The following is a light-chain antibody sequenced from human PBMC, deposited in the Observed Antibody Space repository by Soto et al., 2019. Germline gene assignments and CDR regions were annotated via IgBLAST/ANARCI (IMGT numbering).Light chain of an antibody. V-gene: IGKV1-5*01. CDR3: QQYNSYSRT. CDR2: DAS. J-gene: IGKJ1*01. Sequence: DIQMTQSPSTLSASVGDRITITCRASQSISSWLAWYQQKPGKAPKLLIYDASSLESGVPSRFSGSGSGTEFTLTISSLQHDDFATYYCQQYNSYSRTFGPGTKVDIK. CDR1: QSISSW.